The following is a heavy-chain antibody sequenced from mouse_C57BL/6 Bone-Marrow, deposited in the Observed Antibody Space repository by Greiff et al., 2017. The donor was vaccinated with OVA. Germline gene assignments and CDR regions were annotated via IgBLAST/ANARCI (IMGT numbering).Heavy chain of an antibody. CDR2: IDPENGDT. CDR3: TTSGWYWYFDV. Sequence: VHVKQSGAELVRPGASVKLSCTASGFNIKDDYMHWVKQRPEQGLEWIGWIDPENGDTEYASKFQGKATITADTSSNTAYLPLSSLPSEDTAVYYCTTSGWYWYFDVWGTGTTVTVSS. D-gene: IGHD1-1*02. J-gene: IGHJ1*03. V-gene: IGHV14-4*01. CDR1: GFNIKDDY.